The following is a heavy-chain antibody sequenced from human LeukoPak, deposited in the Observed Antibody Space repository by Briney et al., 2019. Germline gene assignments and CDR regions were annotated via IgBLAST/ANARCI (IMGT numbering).Heavy chain of an antibody. CDR2: ISGSGGST. J-gene: IGHJ4*02. Sequence: PGGSLRLSCAASGFTFTTYAMSWVRQAPGKGLEWVSTISGSGGSTYYADSVKGRFTISRDNSNSTLYLQMNSLRAEDTAVYYCAKVAFGELLSYDYWGQGTLVTVSS. CDR1: GFTFTTYA. CDR3: AKVAFGELLSYDY. V-gene: IGHV3-23*01. D-gene: IGHD3-10*01.